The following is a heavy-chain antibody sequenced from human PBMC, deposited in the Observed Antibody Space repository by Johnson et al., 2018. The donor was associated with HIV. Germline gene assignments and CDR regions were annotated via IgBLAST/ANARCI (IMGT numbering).Heavy chain of an antibody. J-gene: IGHJ3*02. CDR1: GFSLRSYA. D-gene: IGHD2-15*01. V-gene: IGHV3-30*04. CDR3: AKEGSSSPWAFDI. CDR2: ISYDGSNK. Sequence: QVQLVESGGGVVQPGRSLRLSSAASGFSLRSYAMHWVRQAPGKGLEWVAVISYDGSNKYYADSVKGRFTISRDNSKNTLYLQMNSLRAEDTALYYCAKEGSSSPWAFDIWGQGTMVTVSS.